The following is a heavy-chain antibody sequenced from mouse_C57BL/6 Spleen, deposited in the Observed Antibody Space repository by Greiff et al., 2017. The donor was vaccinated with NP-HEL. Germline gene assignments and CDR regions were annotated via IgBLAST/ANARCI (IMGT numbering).Heavy chain of an antibody. CDR3: DVLSTTLAYWDFDV. J-gene: IGHJ1*03. D-gene: IGHD1-1*01. CDR2: ILPGSGST. Sequence: QVQLQQSGAELMKPGASVKLSCKATGYTFTGYWIEWVKQRPGKGLEWIGEILPGSGSTNYNEKFKGKATFTADTSSNTAYMQLSSLTTEDSAIYCYDVLSTTLAYWDFDVWGTGTTVTVSS. CDR1: GYTFTGYW. V-gene: IGHV1-9*01.